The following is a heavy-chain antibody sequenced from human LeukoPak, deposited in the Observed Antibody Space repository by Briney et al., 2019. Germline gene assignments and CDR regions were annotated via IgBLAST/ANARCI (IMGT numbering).Heavy chain of an antibody. CDR1: GGSFTNYY. V-gene: IGHV4-59*01. J-gene: IGHJ4*02. CDR2: ISYRGST. Sequence: SETLSLTCTVSGGSFTNYYWSWIRQPPGKGLEWIGCISYRGSTNYNPSLKSRVTMSVDTPKSQFSLTLSSVTAASTAVYYCARAPAYGDSFFDYWGQGTLVTVSS. CDR3: ARAPAYGDSFFDY. D-gene: IGHD4-17*01.